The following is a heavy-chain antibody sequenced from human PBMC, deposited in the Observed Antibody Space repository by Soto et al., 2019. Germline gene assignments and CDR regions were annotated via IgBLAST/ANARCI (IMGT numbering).Heavy chain of an antibody. V-gene: IGHV1-69*13. J-gene: IGHJ4*02. Sequence: PVKVSCKASGATFSSYAISWVRQAPGQGLEWMGGIIPIFGTANYAQKFQGRVTITADESTSTAYMELSSLRSEDTAVYYCARGMATIIYYLYYCRQGTLVTVSS. D-gene: IGHD5-12*01. CDR2: IIPIFGTA. CDR3: ARGMATIIYYLYY. CDR1: GATFSSYA.